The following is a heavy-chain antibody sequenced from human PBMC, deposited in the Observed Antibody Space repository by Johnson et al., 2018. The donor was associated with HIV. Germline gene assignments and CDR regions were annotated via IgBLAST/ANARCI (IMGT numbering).Heavy chain of an antibody. V-gene: IGHV3-30*04. J-gene: IGHJ3*02. D-gene: IGHD5-18*01. CDR1: GFTFSSYA. CDR3: ARGTSESAMVPFDI. Sequence: QVQLVESGGGVVQPGRSLRLSCAASGFTFSSYAMHWVRQAPGKGLEWVAVISYDGSNKYYADSVKGRFTISRDNSKNTLYLQMNGLGGEDTAVYYCARGTSESAMVPFDIWGQGTMVTVSS. CDR2: ISYDGSNK.